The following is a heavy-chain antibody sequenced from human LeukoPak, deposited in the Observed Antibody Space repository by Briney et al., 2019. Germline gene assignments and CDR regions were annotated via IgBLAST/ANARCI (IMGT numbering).Heavy chain of an antibody. J-gene: IGHJ4*02. CDR1: GYTLTELS. V-gene: IGHV1-24*01. CDR3: ATNYDFWSGYYYFDY. D-gene: IGHD3-3*01. Sequence: GASVKVSCKVSGYTLTELSMHWVRQAPGKGLEWMGGFDPEDGETIYAQKFQGRVTMTEDTSTDTAYMEQSSLRSEDTAVYYCATNYDFWSGYYYFDYWGQGTLVTVSS. CDR2: FDPEDGET.